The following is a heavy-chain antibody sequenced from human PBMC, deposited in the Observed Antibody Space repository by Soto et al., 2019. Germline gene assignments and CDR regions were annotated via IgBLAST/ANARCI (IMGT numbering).Heavy chain of an antibody. J-gene: IGHJ4*02. Sequence: PSETLSLTCTVSPDSLNGHYWSWLRQTPGKELEWIGYIFYTGKTNYNSSLKSRVTMTLDTFENQFSLQLTSVTSADTAIYYCARGAGIVLVPDAIFDSSGQGTLVTVSS. V-gene: IGHV4-59*11. CDR2: IFYTGKT. D-gene: IGHD2-2*01. CDR1: PDSLNGHY. CDR3: ARGAGIVLVPDAIFDS.